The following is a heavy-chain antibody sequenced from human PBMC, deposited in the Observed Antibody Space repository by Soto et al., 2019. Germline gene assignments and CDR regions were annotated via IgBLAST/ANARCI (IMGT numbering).Heavy chain of an antibody. D-gene: IGHD5-12*01. CDR3: ARKDSGYADYMDV. CDR2: IYYSGGT. J-gene: IGHJ6*03. V-gene: IGHV4-31*03. CDR1: GGSISRGGYY. Sequence: QVQLQESGPGLVKPSQTLSLTCTVSGGSISRGGYYWSWIRQHPGKGLEWIGYIYYSGGTYYNPSVKSRVTISVDTSENQFSLRLSSVTAAATAVYYCARKDSGYADYMDVWGKGTTVTVSS.